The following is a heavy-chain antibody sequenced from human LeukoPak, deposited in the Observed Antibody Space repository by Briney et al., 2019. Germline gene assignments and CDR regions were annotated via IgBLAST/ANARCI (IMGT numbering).Heavy chain of an antibody. Sequence: GGSLRLSCAASGFTFSSYAMSWIRQAPGKGLEWVSAISGSGGSTYYADSVKGRFTISRDNSKNTLYLQMNRLRAEDTAVYYCAKRTGSNSGTFDYWGQGTLVTVSS. J-gene: IGHJ4*02. CDR1: GFTFSSYA. D-gene: IGHD1-26*01. V-gene: IGHV3-23*01. CDR3: AKRTGSNSGTFDY. CDR2: ISGSGGST.